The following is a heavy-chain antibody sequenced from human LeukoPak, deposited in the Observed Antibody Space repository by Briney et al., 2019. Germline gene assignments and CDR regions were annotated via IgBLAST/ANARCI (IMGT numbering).Heavy chain of an antibody. CDR1: GYSFTSYY. J-gene: IGHJ4*02. V-gene: IGHV1-24*01. CDR2: FDPEDGET. Sequence: ASVKVSCKASGYSFTSYYMHWVRQAPGQGLEWMGGFDPEDGETIYAQKFQGRVTMTEDTSTDTAYMELSSLRSEDTAVYYCATDSAVIGPHTTERGPFDYWGQGTLVTVSS. CDR3: ATDSAVIGPHTTERGPFDY. D-gene: IGHD3-16*02.